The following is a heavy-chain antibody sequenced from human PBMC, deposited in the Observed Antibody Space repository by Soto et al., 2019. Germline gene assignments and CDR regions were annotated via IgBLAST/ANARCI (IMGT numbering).Heavy chain of an antibody. Sequence: GGSLRLSCAAAGFHFDDYSMHWVRQAPGKGLEWVSAISGSGGSTYYADSVKGRFTISRDNSKNTLYLQMNSLRAEDTAVYYCAKDPTEFGGVIVPNYWGQGTLVTVSS. CDR1: GFHFDDYS. J-gene: IGHJ4*02. CDR3: AKDPTEFGGVIVPNY. V-gene: IGHV3-23*01. D-gene: IGHD3-16*02. CDR2: ISGSGGST.